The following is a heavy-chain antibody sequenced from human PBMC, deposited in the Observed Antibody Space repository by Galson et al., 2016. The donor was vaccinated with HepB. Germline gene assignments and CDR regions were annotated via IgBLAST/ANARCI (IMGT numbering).Heavy chain of an antibody. CDR2: IYYSGTT. D-gene: IGHD2-15*01. V-gene: IGHV4-61*01. CDR3: ARMDPALISGFDY. J-gene: IGHJ4*02. Sequence: SETLSLTCTVSGGSISSGNYYWSWVRQPPGKRLEWIGDIYYSGTTNCKPSLKSRVTISVDTSKNPFSLRLSSVTAADTAVYYCARMDPALISGFDYWGQGTLVTVSS. CDR1: GGSISSGNYY.